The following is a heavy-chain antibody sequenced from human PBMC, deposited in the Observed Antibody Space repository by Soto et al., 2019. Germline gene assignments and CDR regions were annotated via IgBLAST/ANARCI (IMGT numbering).Heavy chain of an antibody. CDR3: ARVGYCSSTSGTIGDYYYRMDV. J-gene: IGHJ6*02. CDR1: GGTFSSYA. D-gene: IGHD2-2*01. Sequence: ASVKVSCKASGGTFSSYAISWVRQAPGQGLEWMGGISAYNGNTNYAQKLQGRVTMTTDTSTSTAYMELRSLRSDDTAVYYCARVGYCSSTSGTIGDYYYRMDVWGQGITVTVSS. V-gene: IGHV1-18*01. CDR2: ISAYNGNT.